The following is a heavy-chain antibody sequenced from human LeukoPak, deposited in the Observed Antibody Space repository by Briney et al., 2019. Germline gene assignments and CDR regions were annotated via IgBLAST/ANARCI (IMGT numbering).Heavy chain of an antibody. CDR3: ARTGALNWNYYYYYYMDV. D-gene: IGHD1-1*01. V-gene: IGHV3-21*01. CDR2: ISSSSSYI. J-gene: IGHJ6*03. Sequence: PGGSLRLSCAASGFTFSSYSMNWVLQAPGKGPEWVSSISSSSSYIYYADSVKGRFTISRDNAKNSLYLQMNSLRAEDTAVYYCARTGALNWNYYYYYYMDVWGKGTTVTVSS. CDR1: GFTFSSYS.